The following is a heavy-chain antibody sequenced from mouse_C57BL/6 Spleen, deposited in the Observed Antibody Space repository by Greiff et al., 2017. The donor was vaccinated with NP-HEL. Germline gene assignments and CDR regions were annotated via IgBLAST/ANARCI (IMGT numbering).Heavy chain of an antibody. V-gene: IGHV1-26*01. D-gene: IGHD1-1*01. CDR1: GYTFTDYY. CDR2: INPNNGGT. Sequence: EVQLQQSGPELVKPGASVKISCKASGYTFTDYYMNWVKQSHGKSLEWIGDINPNNGGTSYNQKFKGKATLTVDKSSSTAYMELRSLTSEDSAVYYCARREYYGSSYDFDYWGQGTTLTVSS. J-gene: IGHJ2*01. CDR3: ARREYYGSSYDFDY.